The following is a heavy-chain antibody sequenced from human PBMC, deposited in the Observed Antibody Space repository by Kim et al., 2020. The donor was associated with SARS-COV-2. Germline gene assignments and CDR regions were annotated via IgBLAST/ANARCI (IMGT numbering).Heavy chain of an antibody. V-gene: IGHV4-59*09. Sequence: TTYNPSLKSRVSISVATSKNQFSLRLTAVTAADTAVYYCARGESSYGIDYWGQGTLVTVSS. D-gene: IGHD3-3*01. J-gene: IGHJ4*02. CDR2: T. CDR3: ARGESSYGIDY.